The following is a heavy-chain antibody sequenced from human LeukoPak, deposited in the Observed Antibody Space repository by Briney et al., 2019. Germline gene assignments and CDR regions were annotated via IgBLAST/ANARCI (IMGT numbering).Heavy chain of an antibody. D-gene: IGHD4-11*01. Sequence: PGGSLRLSCAASGFTFSNFRMHWVRQAPGKGLEWVSTINGGGVNTHYADSVGGRFTISRDNSKNTLFLQMNSLRDEDTAVYYCAKDLYSNYGPADYWGQGNLVTVSS. J-gene: IGHJ4*02. CDR3: AKDLYSNYGPADY. V-gene: IGHV3-23*01. CDR2: INGGGVNT. CDR1: GFTFSNFR.